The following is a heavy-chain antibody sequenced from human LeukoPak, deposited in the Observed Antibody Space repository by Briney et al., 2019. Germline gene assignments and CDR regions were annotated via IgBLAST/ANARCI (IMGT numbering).Heavy chain of an antibody. CDR1: GYTFTDYH. D-gene: IGHD6-13*01. CDR2: INPYSGDT. Sequence: ASVKVSCKASGYTFTDYHIHWVRQAPGQGLEWMGRINPYSGDTNFAQKFQGRVTLTRDTSITTAYMDLSSLTPDDTAVYICARDQGSLTRSWYTGYWGQGTQVTVSS. V-gene: IGHV1-2*06. CDR3: ARDQGSLTRSWYTGY. J-gene: IGHJ4*02.